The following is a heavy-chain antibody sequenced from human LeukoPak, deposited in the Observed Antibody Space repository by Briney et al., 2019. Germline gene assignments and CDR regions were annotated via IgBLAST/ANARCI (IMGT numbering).Heavy chain of an antibody. CDR3: VRNLAVAGTCFDS. CDR1: GFTFRNYW. CDR2: IKQDGSDR. Sequence: PGGSLRLSCAASGFTFRNYWMSWVRQAPGTGLEWVANIKQDGSDRNYVTSVRGRFTISRDNAESSLYLQMSSLRAEDTAVYYCVRNLAVAGTCFDSWGQGTLVTVSS. J-gene: IGHJ4*02. D-gene: IGHD6-19*01. V-gene: IGHV3-7*03.